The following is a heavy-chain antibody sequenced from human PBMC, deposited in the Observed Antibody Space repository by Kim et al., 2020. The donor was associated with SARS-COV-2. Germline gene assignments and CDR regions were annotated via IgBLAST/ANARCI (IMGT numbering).Heavy chain of an antibody. Sequence: SETLSLTCTVSGGSISSYYWSWIRQPPGKGLEWIGYIYYSGSTNYNPSLKSRVTISVDTSKNQFSLKLSSVTAADTAVYYCARDHYARIGRHNDAFDIWGQGTMVTVSS. V-gene: IGHV4-59*13. CDR2: IYYSGST. CDR1: GGSISSYY. CDR3: ARDHYARIGRHNDAFDI. J-gene: IGHJ3*02. D-gene: IGHD3-22*01.